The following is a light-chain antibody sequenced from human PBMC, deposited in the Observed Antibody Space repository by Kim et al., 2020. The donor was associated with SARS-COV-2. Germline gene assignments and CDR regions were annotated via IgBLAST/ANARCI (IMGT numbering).Light chain of an antibody. V-gene: IGKV3-20*01. J-gene: IGKJ1*01. CDR1: QSVSSNY. CDR2: GAS. CDR3: QQYSTSPHT. Sequence: VLTQSPGTLSLSPGERATLSCRASQSVSSNYVAWYQQQPGQAPRLLIYGASNRATGIPDRFSGSGSGTDFTLTIRRLEPEDFAVYYCQQYSTSPHTFGQWTKVDIK.